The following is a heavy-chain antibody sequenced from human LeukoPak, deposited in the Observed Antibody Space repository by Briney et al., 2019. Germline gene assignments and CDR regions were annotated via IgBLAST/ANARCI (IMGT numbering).Heavy chain of an antibody. Sequence: ASVKVSCKASGYTFTGYYMHWVRQAPGQGLEWMGWINPNSGGTNYAQKFQGRVTMTRDTSISTAYMEVSSLRSEDTAVYYCARDGSRLGYCSSTTCTDWFDPWGQGTLVTVSS. CDR2: INPNSGGT. D-gene: IGHD2-2*01. CDR3: ARDGSRLGYCSSTTCTDWFDP. CDR1: GYTFTGYY. V-gene: IGHV1-2*02. J-gene: IGHJ5*02.